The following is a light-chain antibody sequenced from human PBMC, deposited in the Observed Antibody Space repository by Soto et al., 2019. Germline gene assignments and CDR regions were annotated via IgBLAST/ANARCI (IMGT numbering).Light chain of an antibody. Sequence: IMMTQSPATLSVSPGESATLSCSASQSVSSNLAWHQQKPGQAPRILMYDASTRATGISARFSGSGSGTEFTLTISSLQSEDFAVYYCQQYNNWPPNTFGQGTNVDIK. CDR2: DAS. CDR1: QSVSSN. CDR3: QQYNNWPPNT. V-gene: IGKV3-15*01. J-gene: IGKJ2*01.